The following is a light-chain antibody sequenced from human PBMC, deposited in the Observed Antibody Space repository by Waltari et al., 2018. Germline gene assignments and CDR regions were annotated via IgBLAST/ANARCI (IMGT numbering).Light chain of an antibody. Sequence: SYELTQPPSVSVSPGQTATITCSGDALPKKYAYWYQQKSGQAPVLVIYEDTKRPSGIPERFSGSSSGTTATLASSGAQVEDEADYYCYSKDSSGNHRVFGGGTKLTVL. CDR2: EDT. J-gene: IGLJ2*01. CDR3: YSKDSSGNHRV. V-gene: IGLV3-10*01. CDR1: ALPKKY.